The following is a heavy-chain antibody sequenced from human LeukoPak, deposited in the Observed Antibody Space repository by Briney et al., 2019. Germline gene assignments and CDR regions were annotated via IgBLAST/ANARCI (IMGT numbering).Heavy chain of an antibody. CDR3: ARAVAATSGWFSLGY. V-gene: IGHV4-4*02. Sequence: PSETLSLTCAVSGDSISNSNWWSWVRQSPGKGLEWVGEISHSGNINYNPSLKSRVIISMDKSKNHFSLRLSSITAADTAVYYCARAVAATSGWFSLGYWGQGTLVTVSS. CDR2: ISHSGNI. CDR1: GDSISNSNW. D-gene: IGHD6-19*01. J-gene: IGHJ4*02.